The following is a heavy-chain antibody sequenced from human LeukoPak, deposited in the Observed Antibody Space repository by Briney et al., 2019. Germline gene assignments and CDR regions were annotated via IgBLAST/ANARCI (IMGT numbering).Heavy chain of an antibody. Sequence: ASVKVSCKASGYTFTGYYMRWVRQAPGQGLEWMGRIIPILGIANYAQKFQGRVTITADKSTSTAYMELSSLRSEDTAVYYCAAPGGDCSSTSCYTLPFDYWGQGTLVTVSS. CDR3: AAPGGDCSSTSCYTLPFDY. CDR2: IIPILGIA. J-gene: IGHJ4*02. CDR1: GYTFTGYY. V-gene: IGHV1-69*02. D-gene: IGHD2-2*02.